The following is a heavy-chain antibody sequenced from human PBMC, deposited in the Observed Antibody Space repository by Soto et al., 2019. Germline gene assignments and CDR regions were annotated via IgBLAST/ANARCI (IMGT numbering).Heavy chain of an antibody. CDR3: ARVNRGAFDH. Sequence: QVQLQESGPGLVKPSQTLSLTCTVSGGSIHDYYWVWIRQPPGKGLEWNGSIFYTGSTDYNPSLKSRVTLSLATSKNQFSLNLSSVTAADTAVYYCARVNRGAFDHWGQGALVTVSS. V-gene: IGHV4-59*01. CDR1: GGSIHDYY. J-gene: IGHJ4*02. CDR2: IFYTGST.